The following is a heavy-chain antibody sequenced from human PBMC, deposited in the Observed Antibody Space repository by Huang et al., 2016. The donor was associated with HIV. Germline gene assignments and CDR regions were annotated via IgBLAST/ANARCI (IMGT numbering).Heavy chain of an antibody. CDR1: GGSVNSGDYY. Sequence: QLQLQESGPGLVRPSETLSLTCRVSGGSVNSGDYYWGGIRQPPGKGLEWIASVVWGGNTFYNTSTKVRVSMSVDTSKRRFSLNLSSVTAADTAVYFCARLPFDYVWGTQRQTALDELDVWGQGTMVTVSS. V-gene: IGHV4-39*01. CDR2: VVWGGNT. CDR3: ARLPFDYVWGTQRQTALDELDV. D-gene: IGHD3-16*01. J-gene: IGHJ3*01.